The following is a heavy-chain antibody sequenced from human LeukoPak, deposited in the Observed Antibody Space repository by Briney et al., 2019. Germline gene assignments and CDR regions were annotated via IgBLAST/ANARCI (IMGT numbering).Heavy chain of an antibody. CDR3: VRPLSAGRLAFDI. D-gene: IGHD2-15*01. CDR2: IYYSGST. V-gene: IGHV4-59*08. Sequence: SETLSLTCTVSGGSINSYYWSWIRQPPGKGLEWIGYIYYSGSTNYNPSLKSRVTISVDTSNNKFSLKLTSLTAADTAVYYCVRPLSAGRLAFDIWGQGTMVTVSS. J-gene: IGHJ3*02. CDR1: GGSINSYY.